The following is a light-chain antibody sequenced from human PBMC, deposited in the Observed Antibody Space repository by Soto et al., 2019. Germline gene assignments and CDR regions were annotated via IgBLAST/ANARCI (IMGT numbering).Light chain of an antibody. CDR3: QSYDSSLYGYV. Sequence: QLVLTQPPSVSGAPGQRVTISCTGSSSNIGAGYDVHWYQQLPGTAPKLLIYANSNRPSGVPGRFSGSKSGTAASLAITGLQAEDESDYYCQSYDSSLYGYVFGTGTKLTVL. J-gene: IGLJ1*01. V-gene: IGLV1-40*01. CDR2: ANS. CDR1: SSNIGAGYD.